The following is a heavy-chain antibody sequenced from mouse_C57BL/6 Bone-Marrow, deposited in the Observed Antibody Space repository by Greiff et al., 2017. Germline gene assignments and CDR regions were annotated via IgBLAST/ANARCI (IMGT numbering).Heavy chain of an antibody. CDR3: ARDITTVVGGYFDV. CDR2: ISDGGSYT. CDR1: GFTFSSYA. V-gene: IGHV5-4*01. D-gene: IGHD1-1*01. J-gene: IGHJ1*03. Sequence: HLVESGGGLVKPGGSLKLSCAASGFTFSSYAMSWVRQTPEKRLEWVATISDGGSYTYYPDNVKGRFTISRDNAKNNLYLQMSHLKSEDTAMYYCARDITTVVGGYFDVWGTGTTVTVSS.